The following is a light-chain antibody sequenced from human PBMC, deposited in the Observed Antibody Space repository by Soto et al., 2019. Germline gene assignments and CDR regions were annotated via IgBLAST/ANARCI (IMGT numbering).Light chain of an antibody. V-gene: IGKV3-15*01. J-gene: IGKJ4*01. CDR2: GAS. CDR1: QSVDTY. CDR3: QQYNNWPLT. Sequence: ETVMTQSPATLSVSPGDRATLSCRASQSVDTYLAWYQQKPGQAPRLLIYGASTRATGIPARFSGSGSGTEFTLTISSLQSEDFAVYYCQQYNNWPLTFGGGTKVDIK.